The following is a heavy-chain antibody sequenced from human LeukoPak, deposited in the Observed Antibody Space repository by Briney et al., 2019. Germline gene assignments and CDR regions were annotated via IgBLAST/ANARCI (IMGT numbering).Heavy chain of an antibody. D-gene: IGHD3-22*01. V-gene: IGHV3-23*01. CDR3: AKSQSSDYYYYGMDV. J-gene: IGHJ6*02. CDR1: GFTFSSYA. Sequence: GGSLRLSCAASGFTFSSYAMSWVRQAPGKGLEWVSAISGSGGSTYYADSVKGRFTISRDNSKNTLYLQMNSLGAEDTAVYYCAKSQSSDYYYYGMDVWGQGTTVTVSS. CDR2: ISGSGGST.